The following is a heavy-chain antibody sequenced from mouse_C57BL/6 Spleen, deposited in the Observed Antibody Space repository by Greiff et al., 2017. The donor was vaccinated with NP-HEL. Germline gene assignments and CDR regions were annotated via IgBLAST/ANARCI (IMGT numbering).Heavy chain of an antibody. V-gene: IGHV7-3*01. D-gene: IGHD2-1*01. J-gene: IGHJ4*01. Sequence: EVQLVESGGGLVQPGGSLSLSCAASGFTFTDYYMSWVRQPPGKALEWLGFIRNKANGYTTEYSASVKGRFTISRDNSQSILYLQMNALRAEDSATYYCARYSNYYYAMDYWGQGTSVTVSS. CDR1: GFTFTDYY. CDR3: ARYSNYYYAMDY. CDR2: IRNKANGYTT.